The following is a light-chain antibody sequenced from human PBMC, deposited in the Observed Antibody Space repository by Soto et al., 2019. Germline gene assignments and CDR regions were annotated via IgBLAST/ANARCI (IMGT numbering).Light chain of an antibody. J-gene: IGKJ4*01. CDR1: QGISRY. Sequence: DIQLTQSPSSLSASVGNSVTITCPASQGISRYLSWYQQKPGRAPKLLISAASTLQSGVPARFSGSGSGTDFTLSITSLQPEDFATYYCQQLNTYPVTFGGGTKV. V-gene: IGKV1-9*01. CDR3: QQLNTYPVT. CDR2: AAS.